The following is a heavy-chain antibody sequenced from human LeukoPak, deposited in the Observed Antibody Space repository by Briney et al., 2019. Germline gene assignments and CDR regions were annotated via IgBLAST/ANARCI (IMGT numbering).Heavy chain of an antibody. J-gene: IGHJ4*02. CDR3: ARGQWDDYGDYASP. D-gene: IGHD4-17*01. CDR2: IYYSGST. Sequence: SETLSLTCTVSGGSISSHYRSWIRQPPGKGLEWIGYIYYSGSTNYNPSLKSRVTISVDTSKNQFSLKLTSVTAADTAVYYCARGQWDDYGDYASPWGQGTLVTVSS. CDR1: GGSISSHY. V-gene: IGHV4-59*11.